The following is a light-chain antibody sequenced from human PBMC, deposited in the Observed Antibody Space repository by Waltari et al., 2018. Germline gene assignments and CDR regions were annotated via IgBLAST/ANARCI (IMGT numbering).Light chain of an antibody. J-gene: IGKJ5*01. CDR2: RSS. CDR3: QQYNRWPPIT. V-gene: IGKV3-15*01. CDR1: QAIYDN. Sequence: EVVMTQSPDTLSVSPGERATLSYRASQAIYDNLAWYQHKPGQPPRLLIYRSSARATGVPARFRGSGSGTDFTLTISSLQSEDSAVYYCQQYNRWPPITFGQGTRLEIK.